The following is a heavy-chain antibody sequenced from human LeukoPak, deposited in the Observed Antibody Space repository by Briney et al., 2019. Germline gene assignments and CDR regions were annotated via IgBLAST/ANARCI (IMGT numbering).Heavy chain of an antibody. CDR3: ASSHWVWGTFDY. D-gene: IGHD7-27*01. J-gene: IGHJ4*02. V-gene: IGHV4-59*08. Sequence: SETLSLTCTVSGGFISSYYWSWIRQPPGKGLEGIGYIYYSGSTNYNPSLKSRVTISVDTSKNQFSLKLSSVTAADTAVYYCASSHWVWGTFDYWGQGTLVTVSS. CDR2: IYYSGST. CDR1: GGFISSYY.